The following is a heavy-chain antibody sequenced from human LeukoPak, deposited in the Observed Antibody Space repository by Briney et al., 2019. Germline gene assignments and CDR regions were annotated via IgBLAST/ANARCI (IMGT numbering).Heavy chain of an antibody. D-gene: IGHD6-13*01. Sequence: GASVKVFCKASGGTFSSYDIRWVRQAPGQGLEWMGGIIPIFGTANYAQKFQGRVTITADESTSTAYMELSSLRSEDTAVYYCARAASSSWYDYWFDPWGQGTLVTVSS. J-gene: IGHJ5*02. CDR3: ARAASSSWYDYWFDP. CDR2: IIPIFGTA. CDR1: GGTFSSYD. V-gene: IGHV1-69*13.